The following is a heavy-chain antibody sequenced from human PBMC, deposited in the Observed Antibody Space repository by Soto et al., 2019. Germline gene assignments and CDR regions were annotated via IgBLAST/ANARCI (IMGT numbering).Heavy chain of an antibody. CDR1: GYTFTSYY. D-gene: IGHD2-2*02. CDR3: ARDPYCSSTSCYIGVTGFDP. V-gene: IGHV1-46*01. CDR2: INPSGGST. J-gene: IGHJ5*02. Sequence: ASVKVSFKTSGYTFTSYYMRWVRQAPGQGLEWMGIINPSGGSTSYAQKFQGRVTMTRDTSTSTVYMELSSLRSEDTAVYYCARDPYCSSTSCYIGVTGFDPWGQGTLVTVSS.